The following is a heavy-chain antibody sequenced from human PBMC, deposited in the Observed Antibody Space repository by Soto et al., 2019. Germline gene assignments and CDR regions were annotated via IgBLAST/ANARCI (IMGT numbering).Heavy chain of an antibody. CDR2: MNPNSGNT. Sequence: ASVKVSCKASGYTFTSYDINLVRQATGQGLEWMGWMNPNSGNTGYAQKFQGRVTMTRNTSISTAYMELRSLRSEDTAVYYCARGRIEAITMIVFVGYYYGMDLWGQGSTVTVSS. CDR3: ARGRIEAITMIVFVGYYYGMDL. D-gene: IGHD3-22*01. V-gene: IGHV1-8*01. CDR1: GYTFTSYD. J-gene: IGHJ6*02.